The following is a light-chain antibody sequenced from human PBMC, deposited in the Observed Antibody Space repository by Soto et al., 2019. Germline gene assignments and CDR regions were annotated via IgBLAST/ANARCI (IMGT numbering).Light chain of an antibody. J-gene: IGLJ1*01. V-gene: IGLV2-18*02. CDR2: DVS. Sequence: QSVLTQPPSVSGSPGQSVAISCTGTSSDVGGSNGVSWYQQSPGTAPKLMIYDVSNRPSGVPDRFSGSKSGNTASLTISGLQAEDEGNYYCSSYTSSSTYVFGTGTKVTVL. CDR1: SSDVGGSNG. CDR3: SSYTSSSTYV.